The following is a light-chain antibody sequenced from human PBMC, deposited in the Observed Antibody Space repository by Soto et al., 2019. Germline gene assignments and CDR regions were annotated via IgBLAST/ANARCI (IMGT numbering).Light chain of an antibody. J-gene: IGLJ2*01. CDR2: LNSDGSH. V-gene: IGLV4-69*01. CDR3: QPGGSGVGV. Sequence: QPVLTQSPSASASLGASVKLTCTLSSGHSNYAIAWHQQQSEKGPRYLMKLNSDGSHSKGDGIPDRVSGSSSGAERYLTISSLQSDDEADYYCQPGGSGVGVFGGGTKVTVL. CDR1: SGHSNYA.